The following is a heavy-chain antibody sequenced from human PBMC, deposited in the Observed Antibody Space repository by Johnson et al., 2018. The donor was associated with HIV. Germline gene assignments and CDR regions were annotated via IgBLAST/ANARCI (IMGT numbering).Heavy chain of an antibody. J-gene: IGHJ3*02. D-gene: IGHD4-17*01. CDR3: AKDIGVTTPWDAFDI. V-gene: IGHV3-30*02. Sequence: QVQLVESGGGVVQPGGSLRLSCAASGLTFSNYGSHWVRQAPGKGLEWVAFIRYDGSNKYYADSVKGRFTISRDNSKNTLYLQMNSLRAEDTALYYCAKDIGVTTPWDAFDIWGQGTMFTVSS. CDR2: IRYDGSNK. CDR1: GLTFSNYG.